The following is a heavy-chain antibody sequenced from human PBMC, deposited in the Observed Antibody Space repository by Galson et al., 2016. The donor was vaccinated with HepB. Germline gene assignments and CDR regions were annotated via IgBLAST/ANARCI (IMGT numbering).Heavy chain of an antibody. CDR1: GFPFSDSG. J-gene: IGHJ4*02. CDR2: IWNDGSNK. Sequence: SLRLSCAASGFPFSDSGMHWVRQAPGKGLEWVAGIWNDGSNKYYADFVKGRFTMSRDNSKNTLDLQMNSLRAEDTAVYFCAREPVRLDDLLTGPPKNPDYWGQGTLVTVSS. D-gene: IGHD3-9*01. V-gene: IGHV3-33*08. CDR3: AREPVRLDDLLTGPPKNPDY.